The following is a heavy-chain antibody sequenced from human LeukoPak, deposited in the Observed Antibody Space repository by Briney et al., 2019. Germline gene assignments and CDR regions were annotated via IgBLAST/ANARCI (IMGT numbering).Heavy chain of an antibody. D-gene: IGHD2-2*01. CDR2: IYYSGST. CDR3: ARTEKGDIVVVPAYRNAFDI. V-gene: IGHV4-39*01. CDR1: GGSISSSSYY. Sequence: SETLSLTCTVPGGSISSSSYYWGWIRQPPGKGLEWIGSIYYSGSTYYNPSLKSRVTISVDTSKNQFSLKLSSVTAADTAVYYCARTEKGDIVVVPAYRNAFDIWGQGTMVTVSS. J-gene: IGHJ3*02.